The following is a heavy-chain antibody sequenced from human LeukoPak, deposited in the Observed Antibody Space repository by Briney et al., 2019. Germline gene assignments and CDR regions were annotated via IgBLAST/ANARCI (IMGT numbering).Heavy chain of an antibody. V-gene: IGHV4-39*01. CDR3: ATEGHYYDSSGYSILISDAFDI. Sequence: SETLSLTCTVSGGSISSSSYYWGWIRQPPGKGLEWIGSIYYSGSTYYNPSLKSRVTISVDTSKNQFSLKLSSVTAADTAVYYCATEGHYYDSSGYSILISDAFDIWGQGTMVTVSS. D-gene: IGHD3-22*01. CDR2: IYYSGST. J-gene: IGHJ3*02. CDR1: GGSISSSSYY.